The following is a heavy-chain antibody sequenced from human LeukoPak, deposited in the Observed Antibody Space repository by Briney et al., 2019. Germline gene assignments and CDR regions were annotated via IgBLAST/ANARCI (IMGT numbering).Heavy chain of an antibody. CDR3: ARDPMSAVAGQEADY. V-gene: IGHV1-2*02. CDR1: GCTFTGYY. CDR2: INPNSGGT. Sequence: ASVKVSCKASGCTFTGYYMHWVRQAPGQGLEWMGWINPNSGGTNYAQKFQGRVTMTRDTSISTAYMELSRLRSDDTAVYYCARDPMSAVAGQEADYWGQGTLVTVSS. J-gene: IGHJ4*02. D-gene: IGHD6-19*01.